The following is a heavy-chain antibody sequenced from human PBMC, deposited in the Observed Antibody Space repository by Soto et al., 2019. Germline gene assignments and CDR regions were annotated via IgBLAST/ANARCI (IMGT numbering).Heavy chain of an antibody. V-gene: IGHV4-34*01. CDR3: ARFPGSYGSSWHYYYGMDV. D-gene: IGHD6-13*01. CDR1: GGSFSGYY. CDR2: INHSGST. Sequence: SETLSLTCAVYGGSFSGYYWSWIRQPPGKGLEWIGEINHSGSTNYNPSLKSRVTISVDTSKNQFSLKLSSVTAADTAVYYCARFPGSYGSSWHYYYGMDVWGQGTTVTVSS. J-gene: IGHJ6*02.